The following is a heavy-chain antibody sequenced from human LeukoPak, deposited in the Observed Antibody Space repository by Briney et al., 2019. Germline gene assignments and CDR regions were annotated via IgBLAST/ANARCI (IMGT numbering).Heavy chain of an antibody. J-gene: IGHJ5*02. Sequence: GESLKISCKGSGYSFTDYWIGWVRQMPGKGLEWIGTIYPGDSDTRYSPSFQGQVTISADKSINTAYLQWSSLKASDTAIYYCARQMNGGFDPWGQGTLVTVSS. CDR3: ARQMNGGFDP. CDR2: IYPGDSDT. D-gene: IGHD2-8*01. V-gene: IGHV5-51*01. CDR1: GYSFTDYW.